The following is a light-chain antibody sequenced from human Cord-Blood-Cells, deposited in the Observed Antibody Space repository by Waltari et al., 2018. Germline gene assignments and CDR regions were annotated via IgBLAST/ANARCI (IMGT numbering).Light chain of an antibody. Sequence: QSVLTQPPSVSAAPGQKVTISCSGSSSNIGNNYVSWYQQLPGTAPKLLIYDNNKRPSGIPVRFSGSKSGTSATLGITGLQTGDEADYYCGTWDSSLSDVVFGGGTKLTVL. V-gene: IGLV1-51*01. CDR2: DNN. CDR1: SSNIGNNY. CDR3: GTWDSSLSDVV. J-gene: IGLJ2*01.